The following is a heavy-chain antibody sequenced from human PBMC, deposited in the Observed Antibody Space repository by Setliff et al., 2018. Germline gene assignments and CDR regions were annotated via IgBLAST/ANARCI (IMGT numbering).Heavy chain of an antibody. Sequence: SETLSLTCTVSGGSISSPSYFWGWVRQPPEKEMEWIATIYYSGSSYYNPSLKSRLTISVDTSKNLFSLKLSSVTTADTAVYYCARHYGGGYKHFDYWGQGTLVTVSS. CDR2: IYYSGSS. CDR3: ARHYGGGYKHFDY. J-gene: IGHJ4*02. D-gene: IGHD5-12*01. V-gene: IGHV4-39*01. CDR1: GGSISSPSYF.